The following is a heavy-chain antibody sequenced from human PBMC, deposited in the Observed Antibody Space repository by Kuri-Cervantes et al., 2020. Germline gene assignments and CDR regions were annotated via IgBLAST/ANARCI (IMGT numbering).Heavy chain of an antibody. CDR3: ARDLGWQWLATGGGYYYYGMDV. Sequence: LRLSCAVSGDSISGGGYSWSWIRQPPGKGLEWIGYIYHSGSTYYNPSLKSRVTISVDTSKNQFSLKLSSVTAADTAVYYCARDLGWQWLATGGGYYYYGMDVWGQGTTVTVSS. CDR1: GDSISGGGYS. V-gene: IGHV4-30-2*05. J-gene: IGHJ6*02. CDR2: IYHSGST. D-gene: IGHD6-19*01.